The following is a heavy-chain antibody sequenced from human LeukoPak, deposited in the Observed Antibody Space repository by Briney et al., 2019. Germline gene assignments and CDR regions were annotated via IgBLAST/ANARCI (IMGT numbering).Heavy chain of an antibody. CDR3: AREVRAFDY. Sequence: SVKVSCKASGGTFSSYTISWVRQAPGQGLEWMGRIIPILGTANYAQKFQGRVTITADESTSTAYMELSSLRSEDTAVYYCAREVRAFDYWGQGTLFTVSS. CDR1: GGTFSSYT. J-gene: IGHJ4*02. V-gene: IGHV1-69*08. CDR2: IIPILGTA.